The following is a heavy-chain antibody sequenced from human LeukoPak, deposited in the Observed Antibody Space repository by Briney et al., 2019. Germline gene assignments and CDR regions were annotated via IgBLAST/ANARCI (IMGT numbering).Heavy chain of an antibody. CDR2: TYYGSKWFN. CDR3: ARGRTSAFDI. CDR1: GDSVSSSGVA. V-gene: IGHV6-1*01. Sequence: SQTLSLTFDISGDSVSSSGVAWDWLRQSPSRGLEWLGSTYYGSKWFNEYSVSGRGQITINPHASNNHFALQLNSMTPEDAAMYYCARGRTSAFDIWSQGTMVTVSS. J-gene: IGHJ3*02.